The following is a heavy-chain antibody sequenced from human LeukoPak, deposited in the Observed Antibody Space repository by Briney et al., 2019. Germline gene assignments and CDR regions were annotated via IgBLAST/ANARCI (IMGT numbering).Heavy chain of an antibody. CDR3: ARDAEYSSSWYRGLDY. CDR2: IYYSGST. Sequence: PSETLSLTCTVSGGSISSGDYYWSWIRQPPGMGLEWIGYIYYSGSTYYNPSLKSRVTISVDTSKNQFSLKLSSVTAADTAVYYCARDAEYSSSWYRGLDYWGEGTLVTVSS. J-gene: IGHJ4*02. V-gene: IGHV4-30-4*08. CDR1: GGSISSGDYY. D-gene: IGHD6-13*01.